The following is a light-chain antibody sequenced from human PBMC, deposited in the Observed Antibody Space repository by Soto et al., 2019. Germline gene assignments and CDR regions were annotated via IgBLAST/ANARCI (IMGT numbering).Light chain of an antibody. CDR3: QQYNSYWPWT. V-gene: IGKV1-5*01. Sequence: DIQMTQSPSTLSASVGDRVTITCLASQSISSWLAWYQQKPGKAPKLLIYDASSLESGVPSRFSGSGSGTEFTLTISSLQPDDFATYYCQQYNSYWPWTFGQGTKVDIK. J-gene: IGKJ1*01. CDR2: DAS. CDR1: QSISSW.